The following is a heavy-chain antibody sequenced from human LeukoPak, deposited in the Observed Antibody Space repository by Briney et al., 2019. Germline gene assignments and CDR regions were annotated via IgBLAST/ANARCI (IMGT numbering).Heavy chain of an antibody. CDR1: RYTFTSYA. J-gene: IGHJ5*02. D-gene: IGHD4-17*01. CDR3: ARPDDPSTVTTEYNWFDP. V-gene: IGHV1-3*01. CDR2: INAGNGNT. Sequence: ASVKVSCKASRYTFTSYAMHWVRQAPGQRLEWMGWINAGNGNTKYSQELQGRVTMTRDTSISTAYMELSRLRSDDTAVYYCARPDDPSTVTTEYNWFDPWGQGTLVTVSS.